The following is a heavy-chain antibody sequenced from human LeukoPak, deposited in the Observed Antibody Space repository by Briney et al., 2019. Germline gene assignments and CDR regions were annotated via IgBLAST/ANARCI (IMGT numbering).Heavy chain of an antibody. D-gene: IGHD5-12*01. V-gene: IGHV4-34*01. CDR1: GGSFSGYY. J-gene: IGHJ4*02. Sequence: SETLSLTCAVYGGSFSGYYWSWIRQPPGKGLEWIGSISHSGSTYYNPSLKSRVTISIDTSKNHFSLKLSSVTAADTALFYCARGMSAYSGFGPFDYFDYWGQGTLVTVSS. CDR3: ARGMSAYSGFGPFDYFDY. CDR2: ISHSGST.